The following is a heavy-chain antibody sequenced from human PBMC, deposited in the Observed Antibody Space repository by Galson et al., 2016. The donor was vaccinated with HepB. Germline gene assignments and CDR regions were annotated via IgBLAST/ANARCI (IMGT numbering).Heavy chain of an antibody. CDR2: IDWDDDK. V-gene: IGHV2-70*04. Sequence: PALVKPTQTLTLTCSFSGFSLKTSGMRVSWIRQPPGKALEWLARIDWDDDKFYSTSLETRLSISKDTSKNQVVLTMTNMDPVDTATYFCARTGSGNYLFDYWGQGILVTVSS. J-gene: IGHJ4*02. D-gene: IGHD1-26*01. CDR1: GFSLKTSGMR. CDR3: ARTGSGNYLFDY.